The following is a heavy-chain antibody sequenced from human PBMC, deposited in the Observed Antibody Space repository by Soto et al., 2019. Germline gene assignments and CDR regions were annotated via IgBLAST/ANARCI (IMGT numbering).Heavy chain of an antibody. J-gene: IGHJ6*02. D-gene: IGHD2-2*01. Sequence: ASVKVSCKVSGYTFTNYGINWVRQAPGQGLEWMGWISAYNGNTNYAQKLQGRVTMTTDASSSTAYMELRNLTSDDTAVYYCSRTDCTSTTCALYYYYGVDVWGQGTTVTVSS. V-gene: IGHV1-18*04. CDR1: GYTFTNYG. CDR3: SRTDCTSTTCALYYYYGVDV. CDR2: ISAYNGNT.